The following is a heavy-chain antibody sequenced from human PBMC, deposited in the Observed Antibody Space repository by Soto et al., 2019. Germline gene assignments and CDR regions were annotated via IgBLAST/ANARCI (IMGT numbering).Heavy chain of an antibody. Sequence: QVQLVQSGAEVKKPGSSVKVSCKASGGTFSSYAISWVRQAPGQGLEWMGGIIPIFGTANYAQKFQGRVTITADESTSTAYMELSSLRSEDTAMYYCATLGYCSSTSCRYYYYYYGMDVWGQGTTVTVSS. CDR2: IIPIFGTA. CDR1: GGTFSSYA. J-gene: IGHJ6*02. V-gene: IGHV1-69*01. D-gene: IGHD2-2*01. CDR3: ATLGYCSSTSCRYYYYYYGMDV.